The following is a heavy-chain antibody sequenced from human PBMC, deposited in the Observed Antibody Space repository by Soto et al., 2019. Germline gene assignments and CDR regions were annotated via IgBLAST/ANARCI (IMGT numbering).Heavy chain of an antibody. D-gene: IGHD2-2*01. Sequence: QLQLQESGSGLVKPSQTLSLTCVVSGGSISSGGYSWSWIRQPPGKGLEWIGYIYHSGSTYYNPSPXSXXTTAVVRSKTQFSLKLSSVTAADTAVSYCARVPDRWGQGSLVTVSS. CDR2: IYHSGST. J-gene: IGHJ5*02. V-gene: IGHV4-30-2*01. CDR3: ARVPDR. CDR1: GGSISSGGYS.